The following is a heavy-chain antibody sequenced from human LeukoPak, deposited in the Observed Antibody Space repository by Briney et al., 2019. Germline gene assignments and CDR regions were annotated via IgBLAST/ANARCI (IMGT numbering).Heavy chain of an antibody. D-gene: IGHD6-6*01. CDR1: GYSFTSYW. Sequence: GESLKISCKVSGYSFTSYWIGWVRQMPGKGLEWMGMVHPGDSDVRYSPSFQGQVTISADKSISTAYLQWSSLKASDTAMYYCARQGYSSSEFVYWGQGTLVTVSS. J-gene: IGHJ4*02. CDR3: ARQGYSSSEFVY. CDR2: VHPGDSDV. V-gene: IGHV5-51*01.